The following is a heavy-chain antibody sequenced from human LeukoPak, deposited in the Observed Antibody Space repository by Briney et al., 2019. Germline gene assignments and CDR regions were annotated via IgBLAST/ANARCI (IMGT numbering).Heavy chain of an antibody. J-gene: IGHJ4*02. CDR1: GVTFSGYS. V-gene: IGHV3-30*02. CDR3: AKDRYSSSSSFDY. Sequence: GGSLRLSCAASGVTFSGYSMNWVRQAPGKGLEWVAFIRYDGSNKYYADSVKGRFTISRDNSKNTLYLQMNSLRAEDTAVYYCAKDRYSSSSSFDYWGQGTLVTVSS. CDR2: IRYDGSNK. D-gene: IGHD6-6*01.